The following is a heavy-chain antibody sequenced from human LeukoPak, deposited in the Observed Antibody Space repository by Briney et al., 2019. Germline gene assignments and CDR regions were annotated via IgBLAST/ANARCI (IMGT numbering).Heavy chain of an antibody. CDR2: IYNSGST. V-gene: IGHV4-59*01. D-gene: IGHD1-26*01. CDR3: VRDRELTY. J-gene: IGHJ4*02. CDR1: GGSISIYY. Sequence: KTSETLSLTCTVSGGSISIYYWSWLRQPPGKGLEWIGYIYNSGSTIYSPSLRSRVTISVDTSKNQFSLKLNSVTAADTAVYYCVRDRELTYWSQGTLVTVSS.